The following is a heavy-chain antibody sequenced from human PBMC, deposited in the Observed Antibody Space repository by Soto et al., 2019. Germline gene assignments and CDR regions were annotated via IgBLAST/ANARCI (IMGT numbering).Heavy chain of an antibody. CDR2: IYHSGTT. V-gene: IGHV4-30-2*01. CDR3: ARAHYGDYGYGMDV. Sequence: SETLSLTCAVSGGSISSGGYSWSWIRQPPGKGLEWIGYIYHSGTTYYNPSLKSRVTISVDRSKNQFSLKLSSVTAADTVVYYCARAHYGDYGYGMDVWGQGTTVTVSS. J-gene: IGHJ6*02. D-gene: IGHD4-17*01. CDR1: GGSISSGGYS.